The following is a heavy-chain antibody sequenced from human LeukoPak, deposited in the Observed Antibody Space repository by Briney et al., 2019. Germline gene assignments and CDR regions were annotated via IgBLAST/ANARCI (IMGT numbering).Heavy chain of an antibody. CDR3: AKGRGTTVTSAANY. CDR1: GGSISSYY. D-gene: IGHD4-17*01. J-gene: IGHJ4*02. CDR2: ISGSNDNT. V-gene: IGHV3-23*01. Sequence: ETLSLTCTVSGGSISSYYWSWIRQPPGKGLEWVSSISGSNDNTYYADSVKDRFTISRDNSKNTLSLQMNSLRAEDTAVYYCAKGRGTTVTSAANYWGQGTLVTVSS.